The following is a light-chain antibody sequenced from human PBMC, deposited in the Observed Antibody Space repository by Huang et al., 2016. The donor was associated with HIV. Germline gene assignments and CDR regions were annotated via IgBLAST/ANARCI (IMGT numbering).Light chain of an antibody. V-gene: IGKV3-20*01. J-gene: IGKJ3*01. CDR2: GAS. Sequence: EIVLTQSPGTLSLSPGERATLSCRASQSVRIYLAWYQQKPGQAPRLLIYGASTGVTGIPDRFSGGGSGTDFTLSISRLEPEDFAVYYCQQYERPPDTFGPGTKVNIK. CDR1: QSVRIY. CDR3: QQYERPPDT.